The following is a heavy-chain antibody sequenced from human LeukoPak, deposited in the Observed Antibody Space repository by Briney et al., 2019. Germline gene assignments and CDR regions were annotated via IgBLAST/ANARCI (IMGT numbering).Heavy chain of an antibody. CDR3: AREGTTGRNLNWFDS. D-gene: IGHD1-1*01. CDR1: GGTISSYY. Sequence: SETLSLTCTVSGGTISSYYWSWIRQPPGKGLEWIGHIHNSGNTTYNPSLKSRVTLSVDTSKNQFSLKLSSVTAADTAVYYCAREGTTGRNLNWFDSWGQGTLVTVSS. J-gene: IGHJ5*01. V-gene: IGHV4-59*01. CDR2: IHNSGNT.